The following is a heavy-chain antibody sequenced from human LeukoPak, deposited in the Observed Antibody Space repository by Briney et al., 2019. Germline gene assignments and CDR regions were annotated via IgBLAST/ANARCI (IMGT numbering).Heavy chain of an antibody. CDR3: ARGPDIVVVPVAIYYMDV. CDR2: INHSGST. J-gene: IGHJ6*03. Sequence: SETLSLTCAVYGGSFSGYYWSWIRQPPGKGLEWIGEINHSGSTNYNPSFKSRVTMSVDTSKNQFSLKLSSVTAADTAVYYCARGPDIVVVPVAIYYMDVWGKGTTVTVSS. D-gene: IGHD2-2*02. CDR1: GGSFSGYY. V-gene: IGHV4-34*01.